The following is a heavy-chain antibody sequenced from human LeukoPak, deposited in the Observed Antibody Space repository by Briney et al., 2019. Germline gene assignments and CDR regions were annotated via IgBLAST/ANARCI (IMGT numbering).Heavy chain of an antibody. D-gene: IGHD6-13*01. CDR2: ISYDGSNK. J-gene: IGHJ1*01. Sequence: PGGSLRLSCAASRFTFNEYAMHWVRQAPGKGLEWVAVISYDGSNKYYADSVKGRFTISRDNSKNTLYLQMNSLRAEDTAVYYCARESGIAAAGTYFQHWGQGTLVTVSS. CDR1: RFTFNEYA. CDR3: ARESGIAAAGTYFQH. V-gene: IGHV3-30-3*01.